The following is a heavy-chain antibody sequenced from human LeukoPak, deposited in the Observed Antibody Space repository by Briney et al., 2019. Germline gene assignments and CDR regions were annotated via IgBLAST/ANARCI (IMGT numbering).Heavy chain of an antibody. D-gene: IGHD6-13*01. CDR1: GFTFSSYW. CDR3: ARDLLSLIAAAGELDY. CDR2: IKQDGSEK. J-gene: IGHJ4*02. Sequence: GGSLRLSCVASGFTFSSYWMSWVRQAPGKGLEWVANIKQDGSEKYYVDSVKGRFTISRDNAKNSLYLQMNSLRAEDTAVYYCARDLLSLIAAAGELDYWGQGTLVTVSS. V-gene: IGHV3-7*01.